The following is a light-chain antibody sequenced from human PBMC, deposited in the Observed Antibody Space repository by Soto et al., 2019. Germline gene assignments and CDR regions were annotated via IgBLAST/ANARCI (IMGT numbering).Light chain of an antibody. V-gene: IGKV1-5*01. Sequence: DIQMTQSPSSLSASVGDRVTITCRASQSISTYLHWYQQKPGKAPNLLIYAASSLESGVPSRFSGSGSGTEFTITISSLQPDDFANYYCQQYNSYWRTFGQGTKVDIK. CDR3: QQYNSYWRT. CDR1: QSISTY. J-gene: IGKJ1*01. CDR2: AAS.